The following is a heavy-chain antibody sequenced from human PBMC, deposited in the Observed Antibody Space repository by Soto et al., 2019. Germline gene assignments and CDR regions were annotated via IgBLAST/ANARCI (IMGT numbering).Heavy chain of an antibody. Sequence: QVQLQESGPGLVKPSQTLSLTCTVSGGSISSGGYYWSWIRQHPGKGLEWIGYIYYSGSTYYNPSSMMGVTMSVDTSKNLFSLKRMSVIAAGTAVYYCAGGPYSSSYEIYYFDYWGQGTLVTVSS. CDR1: GGSISSGGYY. D-gene: IGHD6-6*01. J-gene: IGHJ4*02. CDR2: IYYSGST. CDR3: AGGPYSSSYEIYYFDY. V-gene: IGHV4-31*03.